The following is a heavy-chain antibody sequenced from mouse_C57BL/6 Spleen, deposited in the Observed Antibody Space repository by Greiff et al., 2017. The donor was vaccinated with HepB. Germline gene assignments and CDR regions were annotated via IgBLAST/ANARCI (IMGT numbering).Heavy chain of an antibody. CDR2: IYPNNGGN. Sequence: EVQLQQSGPELVKPGASVKMSCKASGYTFTDYYMHWVKQSPGKSLEWIGYIYPNNGGNGYNQKFKGKATLTVDKSSSRAYMELRSLTSEDSAVYYCATREYDGYGLDYWGQGTSVTVSS. V-gene: IGHV1-34*01. CDR1: GYTFTDYY. D-gene: IGHD2-10*02. CDR3: ATREYDGYGLDY. J-gene: IGHJ4*01.